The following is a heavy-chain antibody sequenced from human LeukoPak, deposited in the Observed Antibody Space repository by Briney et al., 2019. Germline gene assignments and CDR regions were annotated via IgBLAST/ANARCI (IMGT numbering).Heavy chain of an antibody. J-gene: IGHJ4*02. CDR1: GYTFTIYW. CDR3: ATMVTTTRAFDY. D-gene: IGHD4/OR15-4a*01. Sequence: GESLKISCKGSGYTFTIYWIGWVRQMPGKGLEWMGIIYPGDSDIRYSPSFQGQVTISGDKSISTAYLQWSSLKASDTGMYYCATMVTTTRAFDYWGQGTLVTVSS. V-gene: IGHV5-51*01. CDR2: IYPGDSDI.